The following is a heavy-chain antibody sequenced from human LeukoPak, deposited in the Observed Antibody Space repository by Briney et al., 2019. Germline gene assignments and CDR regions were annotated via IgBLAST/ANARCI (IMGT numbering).Heavy chain of an antibody. Sequence: PGGSLRLSCAASGFTFSSYAMHWVRQAPGKGLEWVAVISYDGSNKYYADSVKSRLTISRDNSKNTLYLQMNSLRAEDTAVYYCARDLAAAGPAWGQGTLVTVSS. CDR1: GFTFSSYA. D-gene: IGHD6-13*01. CDR2: ISYDGSNK. J-gene: IGHJ5*02. V-gene: IGHV3-30-3*01. CDR3: ARDLAAAGPA.